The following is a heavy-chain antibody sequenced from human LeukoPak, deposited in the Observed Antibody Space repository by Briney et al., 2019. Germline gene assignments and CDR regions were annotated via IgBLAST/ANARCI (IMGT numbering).Heavy chain of an antibody. V-gene: IGHV1-46*01. D-gene: IGHD3-22*01. J-gene: IGHJ4*02. CDR2: INPSGGST. CDR3: ARDWYYDSSGYYTTGYYFDY. CDR1: GYTFTSYY. Sequence: ASVKVSCKASGYTFTSYYMHWVRQAPGQGLECMGIINPSGGSTSYAQKFQGRVTMTRDTSTSTVYMELSSLRSEDTAVYYCARDWYYDSSGYYTTGYYFDYWGQGTLVTVSS.